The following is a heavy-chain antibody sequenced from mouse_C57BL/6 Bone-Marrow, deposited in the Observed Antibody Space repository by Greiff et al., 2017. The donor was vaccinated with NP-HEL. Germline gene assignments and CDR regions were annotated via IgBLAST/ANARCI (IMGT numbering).Heavy chain of an antibody. CDR2: FHPYNDDT. D-gene: IGHD1-1*01. Sequence: QVHVKQSGAELVKPGASVKLSCKASGYTFTTYPIEWMKQSHGQCLEWIGNFHPYNDDTNYNEKFKGKATLTVEKSSSTVYLDLSRITSEDSAVYYCARRSNGNYAMDYWGQGTSVTVSS. CDR1: GYTFTTYP. CDR3: ARRSNGNYAMDY. V-gene: IGHV1-47*01. J-gene: IGHJ4*01.